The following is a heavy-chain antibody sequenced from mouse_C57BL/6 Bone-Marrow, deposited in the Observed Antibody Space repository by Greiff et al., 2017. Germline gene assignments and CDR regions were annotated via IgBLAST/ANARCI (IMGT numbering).Heavy chain of an antibody. CDR1: GYTFTSYW. Sequence: QVHVKQPGAELVKPGASVKMSCKASGYTFTSYWITWVKQRPGQGLEWIGDIYPGSGSTNYNEKFKSKATLTVDTSSSTAYMQLSSLTSEDSAVYYCARKLLLLYYFDYWGQGTTLTVSS. CDR3: ARKLLLLYYFDY. D-gene: IGHD2-1*01. J-gene: IGHJ2*01. V-gene: IGHV1-55*01. CDR2: IYPGSGST.